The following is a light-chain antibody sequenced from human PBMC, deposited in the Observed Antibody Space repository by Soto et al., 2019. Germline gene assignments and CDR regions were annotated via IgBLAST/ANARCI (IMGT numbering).Light chain of an antibody. CDR3: QQRADWPIT. Sequence: EIVLTQSTATLSLSPGERATLSCRASQNVGNYLAWYQQKPGQAPRLLIYDSSNRATGIPARFSGSGSGTDFTLTISSLEPEDFALYYCQQRADWPITFGPGTKVDI. CDR2: DSS. CDR1: QNVGNY. V-gene: IGKV3-11*01. J-gene: IGKJ3*01.